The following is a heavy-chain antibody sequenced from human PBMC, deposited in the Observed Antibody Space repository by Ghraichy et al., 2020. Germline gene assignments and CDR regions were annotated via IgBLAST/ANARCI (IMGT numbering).Heavy chain of an antibody. J-gene: IGHJ4*02. Sequence: SETLSLTCAVYGGSFSGYYWSWIRQPPGKGLEWIGEINHSGSTNYNPSLKSRVTISVDTSKNRFSLKLSSVTAADTAVYYCARPTITIFGVVIVEGIDYWGEGTLVTVSS. CDR1: GGSFSGYY. D-gene: IGHD3-3*01. CDR2: INHSGST. CDR3: ARPTITIFGVVIVEGIDY. V-gene: IGHV4-34*01.